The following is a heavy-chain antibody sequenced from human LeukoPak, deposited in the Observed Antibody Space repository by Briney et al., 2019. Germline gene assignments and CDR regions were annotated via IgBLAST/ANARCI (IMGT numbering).Heavy chain of an antibody. CDR2: IYYSGST. CDR3: ARAVSWTDYYYYMDV. Sequence: PSETLSLTCTVSGGSISSSSYYWGWIRQPPGKGLEWIGSIYYSGSTYYNPSLKSRVTISVDTSKNQFSLKLSSVTAADTAVYYCARAVSWTDYYYYMDVWGKGTTVPVSS. J-gene: IGHJ6*03. CDR1: GGSISSSSYY. D-gene: IGHD6-13*01. V-gene: IGHV4-39*07.